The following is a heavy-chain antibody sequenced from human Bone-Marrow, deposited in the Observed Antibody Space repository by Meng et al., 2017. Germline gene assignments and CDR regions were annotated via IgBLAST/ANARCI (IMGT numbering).Heavy chain of an antibody. J-gene: IGHJ2*01. CDR2: IYYSGST. CDR3: ASLDGDSSVWYLYL. CDR1: GDSISSCNHY. D-gene: IGHD4-17*01. V-gene: IGHV4-31*03. Sequence: QVQLQEPRPGLVKPSQTLSLSRLVSGDSISSCNHYWSWIRQHPGKGLEYIGCIYYSGSTYYNPSLKSRVIISVDTSKNQFSLRLNSVTAADTAVYYCASLDGDSSVWYLYLWRRGTLVTVSS.